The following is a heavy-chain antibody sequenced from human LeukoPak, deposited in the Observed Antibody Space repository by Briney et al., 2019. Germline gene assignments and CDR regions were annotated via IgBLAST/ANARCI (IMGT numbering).Heavy chain of an antibody. D-gene: IGHD3-10*01. V-gene: IGHV3-48*03. CDR3: AREGSPPPIMVRGSSYGMDV. J-gene: IGHJ6*02. Sequence: GGSLRLSCAASGFTFSSYEMNWVRQAPGKGLEWVSYISSSGSTIYYADSVKGRFTISRDNAKNSLYLQMNSLRAEDTAVYYCAREGSPPPIMVRGSSYGMDVWGQGTTVTASS. CDR2: ISSSGSTI. CDR1: GFTFSSYE.